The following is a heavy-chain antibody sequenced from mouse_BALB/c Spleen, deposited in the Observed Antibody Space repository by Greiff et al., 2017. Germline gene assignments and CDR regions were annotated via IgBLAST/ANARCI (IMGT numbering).Heavy chain of an antibody. CDR2: INPSTGYT. CDR3: ARSDVRGAY. J-gene: IGHJ3*01. D-gene: IGHD1-1*01. CDR1: GYTFTSYW. V-gene: IGHV1-7*01. Sequence: QVQLQQSGAELAKPGASVKMSCKASGYTFTSYWMHWVQQRPGQGLEWIGYINPSTGYTEYNQKFKDKATLTADKSSSTAYMQLSSLTSEDSAVYDCARSDVRGAYWGEGTLVTVSA.